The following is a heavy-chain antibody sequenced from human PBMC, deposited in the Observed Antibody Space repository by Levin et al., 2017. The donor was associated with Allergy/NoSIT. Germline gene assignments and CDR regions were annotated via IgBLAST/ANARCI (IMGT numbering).Heavy chain of an antibody. D-gene: IGHD2-15*01. CDR3: ARRGEYCSAGSCYSGGAFDY. CDR1: GYSFTNYW. CDR2: IYPGDSDT. V-gene: IGHV5-51*01. J-gene: IGHJ4*02. Sequence: AASVKVSCKASGYSFTNYWIGWVRQMPGKGLEWMGIIYPGDSDTRYSPSFQGQVTISADKSTSTAYLQWSSLKASDTAMYFCARRGEYCSAGSCYSGGAFDYWGQGTLVTVSS.